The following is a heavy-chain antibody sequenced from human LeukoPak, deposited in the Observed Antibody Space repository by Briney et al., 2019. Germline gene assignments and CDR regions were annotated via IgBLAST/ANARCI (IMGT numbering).Heavy chain of an antibody. V-gene: IGHV3-48*03. CDR1: GFTFSSYE. D-gene: IGHD3-10*01. CDR2: ISSSGSTI. J-gene: IGHJ4*02. CDR3: AKDGVRGVKDY. Sequence: GGSLRLSCAASGFTFSSYEMNWVRQAPGKGLEWVSYISSSGSTIYYADSVKGRFTISRDNAKNSLYLQMNSLRAEDTAVYYCAKDGVRGVKDYWGQGTLVTVSS.